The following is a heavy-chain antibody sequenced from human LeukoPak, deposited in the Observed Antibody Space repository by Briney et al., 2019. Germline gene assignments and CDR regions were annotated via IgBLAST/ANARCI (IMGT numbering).Heavy chain of an antibody. V-gene: IGHV4-59*08. Sequence: SETLSLTCTVSGGSSSSYYWSWIRQPPGKGLEWIGYIYYNGGTNYNPSLKSRVTISVDTSQNQFSLKLSSVTAADTAVYYCARHASNYNYYFDYWGQGTLVTVSS. CDR1: GGSSSSYY. J-gene: IGHJ4*02. D-gene: IGHD4-11*01. CDR2: IYYNGGT. CDR3: ARHASNYNYYFDY.